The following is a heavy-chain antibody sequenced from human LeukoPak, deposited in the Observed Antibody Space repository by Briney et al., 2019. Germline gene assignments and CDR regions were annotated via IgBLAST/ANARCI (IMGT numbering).Heavy chain of an antibody. CDR2: IYSGGST. CDR1: GFTVSSNY. CDR3: ARDFPAARVDN. J-gene: IGHJ4*02. Sequence: GGSLRLSCVASGFTVSSNYMSWVRQAPGKGLEWVSVIYSGGSTYYADSVKGRFTISRDNSKNTLYLQMNSLRAEDTAVYYCARDFPAARVDNWGKGTLVTVSS. D-gene: IGHD2-2*01. V-gene: IGHV3-53*01.